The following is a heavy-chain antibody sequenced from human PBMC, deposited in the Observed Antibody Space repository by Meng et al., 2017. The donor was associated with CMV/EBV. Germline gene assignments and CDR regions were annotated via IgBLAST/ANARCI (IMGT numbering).Heavy chain of an antibody. CDR2: ISYDGSNK. V-gene: IGHV3-30-3*01. D-gene: IGHD3-3*01. J-gene: IGHJ4*02. CDR3: ARDFYYDFWSGYYNY. Sequence: SVFTFSSYAMHWFRQAPGKRLDWVAVISYDGSNKYYADSLKGRFTISRDNSKNTLYLQMNSLRAEDTAVYYCARDFYYDFWSGYYNYWGQGTLVTVSS. CDR1: VFTFSSYA.